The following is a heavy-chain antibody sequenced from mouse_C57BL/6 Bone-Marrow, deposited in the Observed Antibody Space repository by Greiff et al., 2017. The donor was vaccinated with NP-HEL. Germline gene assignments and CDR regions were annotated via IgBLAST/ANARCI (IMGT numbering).Heavy chain of an antibody. CDR1: GFTFSNYW. CDR2: IRLKSDNYAT. V-gene: IGHV6-3*01. D-gene: IGHD2-5*01. CDR3: TAYYSNYWYFDV. J-gene: IGHJ1*03. Sequence: EVKLVESGGGLVQPGGSMKLSCVASGFTFSNYWMNWVRQSPEKGLEWVAQIRLKSDNYATLYAESVKGRFTISRDDSKSSVYLQMNNLRAEDTGIYYCTAYYSNYWYFDVWGTGTTVTVSS.